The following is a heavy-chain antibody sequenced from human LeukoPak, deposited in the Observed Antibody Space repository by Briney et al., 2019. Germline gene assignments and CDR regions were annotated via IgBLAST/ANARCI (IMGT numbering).Heavy chain of an antibody. Sequence: GGSLRLSCAASGFTFSSYGMNWVRQAPGKGLEWVSGIVPSGGTTYYADSVKGRFTVSRDNSKNTLYLQMNSLRAEDTAVYYCAKDGWLLRYFDYWGQGNLVTVSS. CDR1: GFTFSSYG. D-gene: IGHD2-15*01. CDR3: AKDGWLLRYFDY. CDR2: IVPSGGTT. V-gene: IGHV3-23*01. J-gene: IGHJ4*02.